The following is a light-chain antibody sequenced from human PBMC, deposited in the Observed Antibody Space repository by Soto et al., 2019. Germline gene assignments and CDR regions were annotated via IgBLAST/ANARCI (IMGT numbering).Light chain of an antibody. Sequence: EIVMTQSPATLSVSPGQRATLSCRASQSISGTLAWYQQRPGQAPRLLIYDASTRATGIPARFRGSGSGTEFTLTISSLQSEDSATYYCQQYNSCPPKTFGQGTKVDIK. V-gene: IGKV3-15*01. CDR1: QSISGT. CDR2: DAS. CDR3: QQYNSCPPKT. J-gene: IGKJ1*01.